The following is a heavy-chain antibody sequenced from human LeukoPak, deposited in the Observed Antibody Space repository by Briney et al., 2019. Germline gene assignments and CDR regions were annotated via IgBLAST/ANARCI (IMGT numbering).Heavy chain of an antibody. CDR3: ARAYTPFYCSGGSRSAYYFDY. V-gene: IGHV4-34*01. Sequence: SETLSLTCAVYGGSFSGYYWSWIRQPPGKGLEWIGEINHSGSTNYNPSLKSRVTISVDTSKNQFSLKLSSVTAADTAVYYCARAYTPFYCSGGSRSAYYFDYWGQGTLVTVSS. CDR1: GGSFSGYY. CDR2: INHSGST. D-gene: IGHD2-15*01. J-gene: IGHJ4*02.